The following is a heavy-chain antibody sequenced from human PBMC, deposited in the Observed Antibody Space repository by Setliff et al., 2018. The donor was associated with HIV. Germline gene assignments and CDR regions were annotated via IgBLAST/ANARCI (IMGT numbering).Heavy chain of an antibody. CDR1: GGSISAYY. CDR2: IFAGGST. J-gene: IGHJ4*02. CDR3: ARSMGAFDY. Sequence: SETLSLTCTVSGGSISAYYWSWIRQPAGKGLEYIGRIFAGGSTNYNPSLRSRVTISINTSKNQFSLGLSSVTAADTAVYYCARSMGAFDYWGPGALVTVSS. D-gene: IGHD1-26*01. V-gene: IGHV4-4*07.